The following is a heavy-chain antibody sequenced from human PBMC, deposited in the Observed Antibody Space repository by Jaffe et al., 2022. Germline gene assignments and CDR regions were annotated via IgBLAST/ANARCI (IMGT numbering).Heavy chain of an antibody. J-gene: IGHJ4*02. V-gene: IGHV3-9*01. CDR2: ISWNSGSI. CDR3: AKDGFGRAVAGTVFDY. Sequence: EVQLVESGGGLVQPGRSLRLSCAASGFTFDDYAMHWVRQAPGKGLEWVSGISWNSGSIGYADSVKGRFTISRDNAKNSLYLQMNSLRAEDTALYYCAKDGFGRAVAGTVFDYWGQGTLVTVSS. CDR1: GFTFDDYA. D-gene: IGHD6-19*01.